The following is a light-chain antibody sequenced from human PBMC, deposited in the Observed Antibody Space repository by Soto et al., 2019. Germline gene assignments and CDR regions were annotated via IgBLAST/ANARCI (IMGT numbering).Light chain of an antibody. V-gene: IGLV4-69*01. J-gene: IGLJ2*01. Sequence: QPVLTQSPSASASLGASVKLTCTLSSGHSSYAIAWHQQQPEKGPRYLMKLNSDGSHSKGDGIPARFSGSSSGAERYLTISSLQSEDEADYYCQTWGTGIPVVFGGGTKLTVL. CDR1: SGHSSYA. CDR3: QTWGTGIPVV. CDR2: LNSDGSH.